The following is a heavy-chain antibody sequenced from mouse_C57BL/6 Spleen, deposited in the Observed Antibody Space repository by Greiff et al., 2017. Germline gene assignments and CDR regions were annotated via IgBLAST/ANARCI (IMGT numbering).Heavy chain of an antibody. D-gene: IGHD1-1*01. CDR3: AREELRYYFCG. CDR1: GYSFTSYY. CDR2: IYPGSGNT. V-gene: IGHV1-66*01. J-gene: IGHJ2*01. Sequence: QVQLQQSGPELVKPGASVKISCKASGYSFTSYYIHWVKQRPGQGLEWIGWIYPGSGNTKYNEKFKGKATLTADTSSSTAYMQLSSLTSEYSAVYYCAREELRYYFCGWGQGTTLAASS.